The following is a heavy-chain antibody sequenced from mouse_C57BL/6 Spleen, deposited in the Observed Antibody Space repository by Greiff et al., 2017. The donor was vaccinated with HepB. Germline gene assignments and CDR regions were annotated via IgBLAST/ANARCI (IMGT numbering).Heavy chain of an antibody. V-gene: IGHV1-15*01. CDR2: IDPETGGT. CDR1: GYTFTDYE. J-gene: IGHJ4*01. D-gene: IGHD3-2*02. CDR3: TRERAAQATSAMDY. Sequence: QVQLKQSGAELVRPGASVTLSCKASGYTFTDYEMHWVKQTPVHGLEWIGAIDPETGGTAYNQKFKGKAILTADKSSSTAYMELRSLTSEDSAVYYCTRERAAQATSAMDYWGQGTSVTVSS.